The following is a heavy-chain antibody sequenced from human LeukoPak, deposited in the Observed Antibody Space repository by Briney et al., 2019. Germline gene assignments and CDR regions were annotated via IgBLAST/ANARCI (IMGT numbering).Heavy chain of an antibody. CDR2: IYPGDSDT. CDR3: ARRGAAAGLILDY. D-gene: IGHD6-13*01. J-gene: IGHJ4*02. V-gene: IGHV5-51*01. CDR1: GYSFTSYW. Sequence: GESLKISCKGSGYSFTSYWIGWVRQMPGKGLEWMGIIYPGDSDTRYSPSFQGQVTISADKSIGTAYLQWSSLKASDTAMYYCARRGAAAGLILDYWGQGTLVTVSS.